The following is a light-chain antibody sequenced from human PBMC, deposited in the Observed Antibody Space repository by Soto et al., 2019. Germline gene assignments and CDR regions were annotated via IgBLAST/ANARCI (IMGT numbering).Light chain of an antibody. J-gene: IGLJ1*01. CDR2: SNN. V-gene: IGLV1-44*01. CDR3: AAWDDSLNGRHV. Sequence: QSVLTQPPSASGTPGQRVIISCSGSSSHIGSNTVTWYQQLPGTAPKLLIYSNNQQPSGVPDRFSGSKSGTSASLAISGLQSEDEADYYCAAWDDSLNGRHVFGTGTKLTVL. CDR1: SSHIGSNT.